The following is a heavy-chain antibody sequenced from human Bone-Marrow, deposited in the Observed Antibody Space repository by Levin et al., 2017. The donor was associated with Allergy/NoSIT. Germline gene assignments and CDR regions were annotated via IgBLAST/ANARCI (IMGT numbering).Heavy chain of an antibody. Sequence: SQTLSLTCTVSGYSISSGYYWGWIRQPPGKGLEWIGSIYHSGSTYYNPSLKSRVTISVDTSKNQFSLKLSSVTAADTAVYYCARDYYDSSGYYLRDAFDIWGQGTMVTVSS. CDR3: ARDYYDSSGYYLRDAFDI. CDR2: IYHSGST. D-gene: IGHD3-22*01. V-gene: IGHV4-38-2*02. CDR1: GYSISSGYY. J-gene: IGHJ3*02.